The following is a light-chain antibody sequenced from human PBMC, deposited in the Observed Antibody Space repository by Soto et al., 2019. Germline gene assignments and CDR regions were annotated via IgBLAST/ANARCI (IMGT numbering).Light chain of an antibody. CDR2: GAS. V-gene: IGKV3-15*01. J-gene: IGKJ4*01. CDR3: QQYNSWPLT. Sequence: VLRHSHATLSMSPGERATLSCRASQSVSSYLAWYQQKPGQAPRLLIDGASTRATGIPVRFSGSGSGTEFTLTISSLQSEDFAVYYCQQYNSWPLTFAGRAKVDI. CDR1: QSVSSY.